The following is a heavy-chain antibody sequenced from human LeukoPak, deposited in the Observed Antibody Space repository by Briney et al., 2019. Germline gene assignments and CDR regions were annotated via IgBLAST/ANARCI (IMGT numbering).Heavy chain of an antibody. V-gene: IGHV4-34*01. J-gene: IGHJ4*02. CDR1: GGSFSGYY. Sequence: PSETLSLTCAVYGGSFSGYYWSWIRQPPGKGLEWIGEINHSGSTNYKPSLKSRVTISVDTSKNQFSLKLSSVTAADTAVYYCARGDSVLRFLEWSNEPFDYWGQGTLVTVSS. CDR3: ARGDSVLRFLEWSNEPFDY. CDR2: INHSGST. D-gene: IGHD3-3*01.